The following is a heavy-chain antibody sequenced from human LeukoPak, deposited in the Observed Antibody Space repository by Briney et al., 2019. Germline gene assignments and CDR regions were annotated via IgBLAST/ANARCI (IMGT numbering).Heavy chain of an antibody. D-gene: IGHD5-18*01. CDR1: GGSISSSSYY. CDR3: ARGPGTALVRGGLH. V-gene: IGHV4-39*07. J-gene: IGHJ4*02. Sequence: PSETLSLTCTVSGGSISSSSYYWGWIRQPPGKGLEWIGSIYYSGSTYYNPSLKSRVTISVDTSKNQFSLKLSSVTAADTAVYYCARGPGTALVRGGLHWGLGTLVTVSS. CDR2: IYYSGST.